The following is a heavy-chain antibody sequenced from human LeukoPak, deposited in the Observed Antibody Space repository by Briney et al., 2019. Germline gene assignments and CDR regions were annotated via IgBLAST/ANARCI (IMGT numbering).Heavy chain of an antibody. Sequence: SETLSLTCTVSGGSISSYYWSWIRQPPGKGLEWIGYVYYSGSTNYNPSLKSRVTISVDTSKNQFSLKLSSVTAADTAVYYCARSGYSYDLHFDYWGRGTLVTVSS. CDR3: ARSGYSYDLHFDY. CDR1: GGSISSYY. V-gene: IGHV4-59*08. D-gene: IGHD5-18*01. J-gene: IGHJ4*02. CDR2: VYYSGST.